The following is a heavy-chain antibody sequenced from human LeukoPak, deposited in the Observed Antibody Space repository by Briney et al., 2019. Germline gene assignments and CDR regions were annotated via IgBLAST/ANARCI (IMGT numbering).Heavy chain of an antibody. CDR3: AREEWELLPFDY. Sequence: SETLSLTCTVSGGSISSSSYYWGWIRQPPGKGVEWIASIYSSGSTYYNPSVRSRVTRAVNTTKNQFSLKLSSVTAADTAVYYCAREEWELLPFDYWGQGTLVTVSS. CDR2: IYSSGST. CDR1: GGSISSSSYY. D-gene: IGHD1-26*01. J-gene: IGHJ4*02. V-gene: IGHV4-39*07.